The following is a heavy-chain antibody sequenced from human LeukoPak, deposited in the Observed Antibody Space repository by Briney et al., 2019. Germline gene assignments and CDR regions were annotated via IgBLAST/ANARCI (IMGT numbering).Heavy chain of an antibody. V-gene: IGHV4-39*01. CDR1: GGSISSSSYY. D-gene: IGHD1-26*01. Sequence: SETLSLTCTVSGGSISSSSYYWGWIGQPPGKGLEWIGSIYYSWGTYYNPSLKSRVTISVDTSKNRFSLKLSSVTAAETAVYYCARATMGATSPIDYWGQGTLVTVSS. CDR3: ARATMGATSPIDY. CDR2: IYYSWGT. J-gene: IGHJ4*02.